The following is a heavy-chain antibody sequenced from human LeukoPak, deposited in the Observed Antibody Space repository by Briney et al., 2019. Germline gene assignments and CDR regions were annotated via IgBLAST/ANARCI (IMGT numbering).Heavy chain of an antibody. CDR1: GGSISSSSYY. D-gene: IGHD1-26*01. CDR2: IYYSGST. CDR3: ARAIPWELLGD. Sequence: PSETLSLTCTVSGGSISSSSYYWGWIRQPPGKGLEWIGSIYYSGSTYYNPSLKSRVTISVDTSKNQFSLKLSSVTAADTAVYYCARAIPWELLGDWGQGTLVTVSS. J-gene: IGHJ4*02. V-gene: IGHV4-39*07.